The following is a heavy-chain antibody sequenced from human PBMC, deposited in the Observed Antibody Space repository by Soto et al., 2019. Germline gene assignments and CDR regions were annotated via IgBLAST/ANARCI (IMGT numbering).Heavy chain of an antibody. Sequence: PSETLSLTCTVSGGSISSYYWSWIRQPPGKGLEWIGYIYYSGSTNYNPSLKSRVTISVDTSKNQFSLKLSSATAADTAVYYCARARGVGFDPWGQGTLVTVSS. CDR3: ARARGVGFDP. D-gene: IGHD3-10*01. CDR1: GGSISSYY. J-gene: IGHJ5*02. CDR2: IYYSGST. V-gene: IGHV4-59*01.